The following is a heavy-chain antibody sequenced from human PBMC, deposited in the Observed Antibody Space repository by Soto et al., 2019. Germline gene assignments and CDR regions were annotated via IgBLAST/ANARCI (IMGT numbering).Heavy chain of an antibody. V-gene: IGHV4-39*01. J-gene: IGHJ4*02. D-gene: IGHD6-13*01. Sequence: SETLSLTCTVSGGSISSSSYYWGWIRQPPGKGLEWIGSIYYSGCTYYNPSLKSRVTISVDTSKNQFSLKLSSVTAADTAVYYCARNTRYRSSWYNYWGQGTLVTVSS. CDR2: IYYSGCT. CDR3: ARNTRYRSSWYNY. CDR1: GGSISSSSYY.